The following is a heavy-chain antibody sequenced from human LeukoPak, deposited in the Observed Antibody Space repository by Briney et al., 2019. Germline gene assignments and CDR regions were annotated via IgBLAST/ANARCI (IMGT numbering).Heavy chain of an antibody. J-gene: IGHJ4*02. CDR3: ARVSRWAEAIDY. D-gene: IGHD1-26*01. CDR1: GGSITSYY. CDR2: IHYNGGT. V-gene: IGHV4-59*01. Sequence: SETLSLTCTVSGGSITSYYWNWIRQPPGKGLEWIGYIHYNGGTNYNPSVKGRVTMSVDTSKNQFSLRLTSVTAADTAVYYCARVSRWAEAIDYWGQGTLVTVSS.